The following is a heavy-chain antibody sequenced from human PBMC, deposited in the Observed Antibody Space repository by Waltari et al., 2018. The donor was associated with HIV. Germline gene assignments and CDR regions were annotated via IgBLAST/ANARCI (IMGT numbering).Heavy chain of an antibody. Sequence: EVQLVESGGGLVQPGGSLRLSCAASGFTVSSNYMSWVRQAPGKRLEWGSLSYTGGSTYYADSVKGRFTISRDNSKNTLYLQMNSLRAEDTAVYYCASPDTTMVHGHYYFYHMDVWGQGTTVTVSS. J-gene: IGHJ6*02. CDR2: SYTGGST. CDR1: GFTVSSNY. D-gene: IGHD5-18*01. V-gene: IGHV3-66*01. CDR3: ASPDTTMVHGHYYFYHMDV.